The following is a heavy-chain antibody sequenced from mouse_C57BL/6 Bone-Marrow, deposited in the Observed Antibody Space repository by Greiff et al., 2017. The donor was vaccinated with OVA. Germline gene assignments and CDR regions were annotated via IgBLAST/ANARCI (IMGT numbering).Heavy chain of an antibody. CDR3: VLGFNWFAY. J-gene: IGHJ3*01. CDR1: GFSFNTYA. D-gene: IGHD3-3*01. Sequence: EVHLVESGGGLVQPKGSLKLSCAASGFSFNTYAMNWVRQAPGKGLEWVARIRSKSNNYATYYADSVKDRFTISRDDSESMLYLQMNNLKTEDTAMYYCVLGFNWFAYWGQGTLVTVSA. CDR2: IRSKSNNYAT. V-gene: IGHV10-1*01.